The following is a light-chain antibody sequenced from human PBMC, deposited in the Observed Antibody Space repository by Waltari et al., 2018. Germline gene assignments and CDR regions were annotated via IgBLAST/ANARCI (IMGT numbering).Light chain of an antibody. J-gene: IGLJ2*01. CDR3: QTWDPDTVV. CDR2: IDGGGGH. Sequence: QLAVTQSPSASASLGASVKPTCTLSSEPSAYAIAWPQHQPEKGPRFLMKIDGGGGHTQGDGIPDRFSGFSSGADRYLTISSLQYEDEAAYYCQTWDPDTVVFGGGTKLTV. CDR1: SEPSAYA. V-gene: IGLV4-69*01.